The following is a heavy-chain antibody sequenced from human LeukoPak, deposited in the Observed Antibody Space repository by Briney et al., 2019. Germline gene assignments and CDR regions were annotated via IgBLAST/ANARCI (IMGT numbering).Heavy chain of an antibody. Sequence: GGSLRLSCAASGFTFSSYSMNWVRQAPGKGLEWVSSISSSSSYIYYADSVKGRFTISRDNAKNTLYLQMNSLRAEDAAVYYCAKAPVTSCRGAYCYPFDYWGQGTLVTVSS. CDR3: AKAPVTSCRGAYCYPFDY. CDR2: ISSSSSYI. V-gene: IGHV3-21*04. J-gene: IGHJ4*02. CDR1: GFTFSSYS. D-gene: IGHD2-21*01.